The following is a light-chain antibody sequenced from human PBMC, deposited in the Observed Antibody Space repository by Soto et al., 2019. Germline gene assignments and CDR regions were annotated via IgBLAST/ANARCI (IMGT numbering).Light chain of an antibody. CDR1: QSINNRY. V-gene: IGKV3-20*01. J-gene: IGKJ3*01. Sequence: EIVLTQSPGTLSLSPGERATLSCRASQSINNRYLAWYQQKPGQAPRLLIYAASSRATGIPDRFSGSGSGPDFTLTISRLEPDDFAVYYCQQFGSSPGFTFGPGTKVDIK. CDR3: QQFGSSPGFT. CDR2: AAS.